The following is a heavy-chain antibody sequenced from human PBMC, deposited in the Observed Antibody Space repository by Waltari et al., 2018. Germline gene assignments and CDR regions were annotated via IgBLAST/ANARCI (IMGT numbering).Heavy chain of an antibody. CDR1: GYTFTNYG. CDR2: FSVYNGNT. Sequence: QVQLVQSGAEVKKPGASVKVSCKASGYTFTNYGISWVRQAHGQGLEWMGWFSVYNGNTNYAQKLQGRVTMTTDTSTSTAYMELRSLRSDDTAVYYCARGVPGSWPDYYFDHWGQGTLVTVSS. D-gene: IGHD3-10*01. CDR3: ARGVPGSWPDYYFDH. J-gene: IGHJ4*02. V-gene: IGHV1-18*01.